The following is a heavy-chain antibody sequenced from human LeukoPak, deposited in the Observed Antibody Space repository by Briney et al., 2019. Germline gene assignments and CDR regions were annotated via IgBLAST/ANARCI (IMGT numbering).Heavy chain of an antibody. V-gene: IGHV4-31*03. Sequence: PSQTLSLTCTVSGGSISSGGYYWSWIRQHPGKGLEWIGYIYYSGSTYYNPSLKSRVTISVDTSKNQFSLKLSSVTAADTAVYHCASRGYSYGYGSYFDYWGQGTLVTVSS. CDR1: GGSISSGGYY. CDR3: ASRGYSYGYGSYFDY. CDR2: IYYSGST. J-gene: IGHJ4*02. D-gene: IGHD5-18*01.